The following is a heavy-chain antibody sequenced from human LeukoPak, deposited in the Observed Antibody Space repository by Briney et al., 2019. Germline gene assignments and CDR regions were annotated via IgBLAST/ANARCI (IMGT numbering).Heavy chain of an antibody. CDR2: IIPIFGTA. V-gene: IGHV1-69*01. J-gene: IGHJ5*02. Sequence: VASVKVSCKASGGTFSSYAISWVRQAPGQGLEWMGGIIPIFGTANYAQKFQGRVTITADESTSTAYMELSRLRSDDTAVYYCARDPVTRYYDSSGYHNWFDPWGQGTLVTVSS. D-gene: IGHD3-22*01. CDR1: GGTFSSYA. CDR3: ARDPVTRYYDSSGYHNWFDP.